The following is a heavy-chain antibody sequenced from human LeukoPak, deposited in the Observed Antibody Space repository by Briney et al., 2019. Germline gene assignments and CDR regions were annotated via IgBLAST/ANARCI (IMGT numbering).Heavy chain of an antibody. CDR3: TRVPYGDSCDY. Sequence: PGGALTLSCTASGFTFGDYAMRGVRQAPGKGLEWVGFISSKAYGGTTEYAAYVKSRFTISNDDSKSIAYLQMSSLKPGDTAVYYCTRVPYGDSCDYWGQGTRVSVSS. CDR2: ISSKAYGGTT. V-gene: IGHV3-49*04. CDR1: GFTFGDYA. D-gene: IGHD4-17*01. J-gene: IGHJ4*02.